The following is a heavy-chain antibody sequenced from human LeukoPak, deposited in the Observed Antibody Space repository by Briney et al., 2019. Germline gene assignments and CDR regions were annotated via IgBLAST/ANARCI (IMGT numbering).Heavy chain of an antibody. V-gene: IGHV1-24*01. Sequence: ASVKVSCTVSGYTITKLSMHWVRQAPGKGLEWMGGFDPEDGETIYAQKFQGRVTMTEDTSTDTAYMELSSLRSEDTAVYYCATSPYGYYDSSGYSHWGQGTLVTVSS. D-gene: IGHD3-22*01. CDR3: ATSPYGYYDSSGYSH. CDR2: FDPEDGET. CDR1: GYTITKLS. J-gene: IGHJ4*02.